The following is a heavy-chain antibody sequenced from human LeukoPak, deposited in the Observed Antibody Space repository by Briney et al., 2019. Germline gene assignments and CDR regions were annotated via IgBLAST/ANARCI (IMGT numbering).Heavy chain of an antibody. Sequence: PGGSLRLSCVGSGFTFNKYGMNWVRQAPGKGLEWVSSISSTGGGTYYAASVKGRFTISGDNARNSLYLQMNSLRAEDTAVYYCARCWGSGSYLFDAFDIWGQGTMVTVSS. V-gene: IGHV3-21*01. CDR1: GFTFNKYG. D-gene: IGHD1-26*01. CDR3: ARCWGSGSYLFDAFDI. CDR2: ISSTGGGT. J-gene: IGHJ3*02.